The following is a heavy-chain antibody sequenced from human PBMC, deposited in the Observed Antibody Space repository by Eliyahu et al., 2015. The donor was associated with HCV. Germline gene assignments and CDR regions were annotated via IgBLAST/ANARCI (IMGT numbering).Heavy chain of an antibody. J-gene: IGHJ4*02. CDR2: INPDGSNT. V-gene: IGHV3-74*01. CDR3: ARDTGRVPPLDLDYFDY. Sequence: EVQLVGSGGGLVQPGGSLRLSCAASGFTFSNYWMHWVRQDPGKGLVWVSRINPDGSNTNYADSVKGRFTNSRDNAKNTLYLQMNSLRAEDTAVYYCARDTGRVPPLDLDYFDYWGQGILVTVSS. D-gene: IGHD6-19*01. CDR1: GFTFSNYW.